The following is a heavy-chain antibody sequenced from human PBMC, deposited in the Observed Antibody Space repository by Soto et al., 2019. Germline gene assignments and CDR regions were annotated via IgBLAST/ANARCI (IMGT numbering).Heavy chain of an antibody. Sequence: EVQLVESGGGLVQPGGSLRLSCAASGFTFSSYWMHWVRQAPGKGLVWVSRINSDGSSTSYADSVKGRFTISRDNAKNPLYLHMNSLRAEDTAVYYCVRTSLVVAAATREDYWGQGTLVTVSS. CDR3: VRTSLVVAAATREDY. D-gene: IGHD2-15*01. V-gene: IGHV3-74*01. CDR2: INSDGSST. CDR1: GFTFSSYW. J-gene: IGHJ4*02.